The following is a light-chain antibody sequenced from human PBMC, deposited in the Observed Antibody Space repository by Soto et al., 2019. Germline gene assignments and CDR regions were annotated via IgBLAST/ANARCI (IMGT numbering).Light chain of an antibody. CDR3: QQYGSSGT. J-gene: IGKJ1*01. V-gene: IGKV3-20*01. Sequence: TQSPSSLSAFVVERATLSFRASQSVSNNYLAWYQQKPGQAPRLLIYGASNRATGIPDRFSGSGSGTDFTLTISRLEPEDFAVYYCQQYGSSGTFGQGTKVDIK. CDR1: QSVSNNY. CDR2: GAS.